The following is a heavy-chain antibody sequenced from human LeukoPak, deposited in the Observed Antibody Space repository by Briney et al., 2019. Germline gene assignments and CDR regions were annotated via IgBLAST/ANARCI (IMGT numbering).Heavy chain of an antibody. V-gene: IGHV3-15*01. CDR2: IKSKTDGGTT. CDR1: GFTFSNAW. D-gene: IGHD2-15*01. CDR3: TTSLYCSGGSCYSIDY. Sequence: GGSLRISCAASGFTFSNAWMSWVRQAPGKGLEWVGRIKSKTDGGTTDYAAPVKGRFTISRDDSKNTLYLQMNSLKTEDTAVYYCTTSLYCSGGSCYSIDYWGQGTLVTVSS. J-gene: IGHJ4*02.